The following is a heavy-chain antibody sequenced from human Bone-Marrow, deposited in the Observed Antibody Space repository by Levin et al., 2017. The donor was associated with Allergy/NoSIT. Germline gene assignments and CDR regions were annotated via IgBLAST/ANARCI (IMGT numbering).Heavy chain of an antibody. V-gene: IGHV4-34*01. CDR1: GGSFNTYY. Sequence: SQTLSLTCAVNGGSFNTYYWSWIRQTPGKGLEWIGEIYPSGSSNYNPSLKSRVTMSIDPSKNQFSLELASVTAADTAIYYCARQSGFCTSTSCRFYWFDPWGQGTLVTVSS. CDR3: ARQSGFCTSTSCRFYWFDP. D-gene: IGHD2-2*01. CDR2: IYPSGSS. J-gene: IGHJ5*02.